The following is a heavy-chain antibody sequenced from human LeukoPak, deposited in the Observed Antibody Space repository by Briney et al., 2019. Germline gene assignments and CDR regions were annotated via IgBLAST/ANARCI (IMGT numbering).Heavy chain of an antibody. CDR1: GGSFSGYH. Sequence: SETLSLTCAVYGGSFSGYHWTWIRQSPGKGLEWIGDISPSGSTYYNPSLKSRLTISVDTSKNQFSLKLRSVTTADTAVYYCARGCHDITMIVVVMTSVSYYLDVWGKGTTVTVS. D-gene: IGHD3-22*01. CDR2: ISPSGST. CDR3: ARGCHDITMIVVVMTSVSYYLDV. V-gene: IGHV4-34*01. J-gene: IGHJ6*03.